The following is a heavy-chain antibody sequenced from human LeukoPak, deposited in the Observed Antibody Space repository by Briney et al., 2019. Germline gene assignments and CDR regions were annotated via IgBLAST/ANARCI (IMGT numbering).Heavy chain of an antibody. CDR1: EYTFTSYV. J-gene: IGHJ6*02. CDR3: ARRGAVVVTATPPTYYYYFGLDV. CDR2: INTNTGNP. Sequence: ASVKVSCKASEYTFTSYVMNWVRQAPGQGLEWMGWINTNTGNPTYAQGFTGRFVFSLDTSVSTAYLQISSLKAEDTAVYYCARRGAVVVTATPPTYYYYFGLDVWGQGTTVTVSS. V-gene: IGHV7-4-1*02. D-gene: IGHD2-21*02.